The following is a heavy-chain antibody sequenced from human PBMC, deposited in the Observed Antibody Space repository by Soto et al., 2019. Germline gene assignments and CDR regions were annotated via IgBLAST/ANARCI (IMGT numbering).Heavy chain of an antibody. CDR2: IIPIFGTA. CDR3: ARVGPNCSGGSCFDYYYYYGMDV. V-gene: IGHV1-69*01. D-gene: IGHD2-15*01. J-gene: IGHJ6*01. Sequence: QVQLVQSGAEVKKPGSSVKVSCKASGGTFSSYAISWVRRAPGQGLEWMGGIIPIFGTANYAQKFQGRVKSTADESTSTAYMELSSLRSEDQAVYYCARVGPNCSGGSCFDYYYYYGMDVWGQGTTVTVSS. CDR1: GGTFSSYA.